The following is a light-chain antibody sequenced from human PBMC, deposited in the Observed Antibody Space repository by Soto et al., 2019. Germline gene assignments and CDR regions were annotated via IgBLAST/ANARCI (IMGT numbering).Light chain of an antibody. V-gene: IGKV3-20*01. CDR1: HNVVENY. CDR3: QQYGASPCV. CDR2: GIS. J-gene: IGKJ2*01. Sequence: EIVVTQSPDTLSLSPGESATLYCRTSHNVVENYLAWYQQKPGQPPRPLIYGISARAPGIPDRFSGSGSRTEFTITISRLEPEDFAVFFCQQYGASPCVFGQGTRLEIK.